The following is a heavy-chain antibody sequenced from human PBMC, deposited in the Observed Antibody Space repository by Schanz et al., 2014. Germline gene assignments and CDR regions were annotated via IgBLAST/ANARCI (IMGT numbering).Heavy chain of an antibody. CDR1: GFTVSDHY. J-gene: IGHJ4*02. CDR2: VRNRRNSDII. D-gene: IGHD1-7*01. CDR3: FSMHYGNSVY. V-gene: IGHV3-72*01. Sequence: EVQLVESGGGLVQPGGSLRLSCAVSGFTVSDHYMDWVRQAPGKGLEWLGRVRNRRNSDIIEYAASVEGRFTISRDESKNSVYQQMNSLQTDDTAVYYCFSMHYGNSVYWGQGTLVTVSS.